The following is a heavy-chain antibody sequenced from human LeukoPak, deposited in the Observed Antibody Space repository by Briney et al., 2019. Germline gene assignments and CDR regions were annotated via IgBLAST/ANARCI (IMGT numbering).Heavy chain of an antibody. CDR3: AREGDAFDF. CDR2: ISWNSGSI. Sequence: GGSLRLSCAASGFTFDDYAVHWVRQAPGKGLEWVSGISWNSGSIGYADSVKGRFTISRDDAKNSLYLQMDSLRAEDTALYYCAREGDAFDFWGQGTMVTVSS. J-gene: IGHJ3*01. V-gene: IGHV3-9*01. CDR1: GFTFDDYA.